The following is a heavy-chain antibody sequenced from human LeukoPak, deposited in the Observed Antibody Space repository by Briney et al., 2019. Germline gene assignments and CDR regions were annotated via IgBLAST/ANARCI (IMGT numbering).Heavy chain of an antibody. V-gene: IGHV1-18*01. CDR3: AIETRFGESLGFDP. CDR2: ISAYNGNT. CDR1: GYTFISYV. Sequence: ASVKVSFKATGYTFISYVISWVRQAPGQGLEWMGWISAYNGNTNYAQKLQGRVTMTTDTSTSTAYMELRSLRSDDTAVYYCAIETRFGESLGFDPWGQGTLVTVSS. J-gene: IGHJ5*02. D-gene: IGHD3-10*01.